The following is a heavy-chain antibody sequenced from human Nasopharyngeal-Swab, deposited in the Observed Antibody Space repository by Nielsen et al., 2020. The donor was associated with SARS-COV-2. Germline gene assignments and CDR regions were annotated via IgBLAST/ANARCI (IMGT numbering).Heavy chain of an antibody. D-gene: IGHD6-13*01. J-gene: IGHJ6*02. V-gene: IGHV1-3*01. CDR3: ATGPAVAEATYYYYGMDV. Sequence: ASVKVSCKASGYTFTSYSMHWVRQAPGQRLEWMGWINAGNGNTKYSQKFQGRVTITRDTSQSTAYMELSRLSSEDPDVYYCATGPAVAEATYYYYGMDVWGQGTTVTVSS. CDR1: GYTFTSYS. CDR2: INAGNGNT.